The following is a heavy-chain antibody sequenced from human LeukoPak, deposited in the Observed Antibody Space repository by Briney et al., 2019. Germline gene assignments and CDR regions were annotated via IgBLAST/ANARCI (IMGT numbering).Heavy chain of an antibody. CDR2: ISSSGAST. Sequence: GGSLRLSCVASGLTFSSYAMTWVRQAPGKGLEWVSSISSSGASTYHADSVKGRFTISRDNSKNTLYLQMNSLTAEDTAIYYCAKDRGSSSPMRYYFDYWGQGTLVTVSS. D-gene: IGHD6-19*01. J-gene: IGHJ4*02. CDR3: AKDRGSSSPMRYYFDY. V-gene: IGHV3-23*01. CDR1: GLTFSSYA.